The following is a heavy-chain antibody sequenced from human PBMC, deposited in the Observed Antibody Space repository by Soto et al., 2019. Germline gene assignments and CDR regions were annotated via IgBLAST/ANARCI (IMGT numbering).Heavy chain of an antibody. CDR3: VAGDQYYAMGA. CDR1: GITISNYF. V-gene: IGHV3-30-3*01. Sequence: QVQLVESVGGVVQPGRSLRVSCAASGITISNYFMYWVRQAPGKGLEWVAAISYDGSNKHYSDSVKGRFTISRDNSKNTMLLQTNSLRDEDTAVYYCVAGDQYYAMGAWGQGTTVAVSS. J-gene: IGHJ6*02. D-gene: IGHD2-2*01. CDR2: ISYDGSNK.